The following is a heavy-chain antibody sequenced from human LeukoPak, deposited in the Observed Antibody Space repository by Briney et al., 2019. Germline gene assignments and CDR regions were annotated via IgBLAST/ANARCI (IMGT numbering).Heavy chain of an antibody. CDR1: GGTFSSYA. CDR3: ARVSTRDDFWSGYYGNRNYYYYMDV. Sequence: PVKVSCKASGGTFSSYAISWVRQAPGQGLEWRGGIIPIFGTANYAQKFQGRVTITTDESTSTAYMELSSLRSEDTAVYYCARVSTRDDFWSGYYGNRNYYYYMDVWGKGTTVTVSS. D-gene: IGHD3-3*01. V-gene: IGHV1-69*05. J-gene: IGHJ6*03. CDR2: IIPIFGTA.